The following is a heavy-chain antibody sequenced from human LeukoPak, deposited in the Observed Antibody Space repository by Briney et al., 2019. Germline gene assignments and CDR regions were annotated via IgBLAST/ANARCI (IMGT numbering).Heavy chain of an antibody. D-gene: IGHD3-10*01. J-gene: IGHJ4*02. V-gene: IGHV3-11*01. CDR2: ISPSGSVR. CDR1: GFTFTDYY. Sequence: PGGSLRLSCSASGFTFTDYYMSWMGQARGKGLEGVSYISPSGSVRYYGDSVKGRLTISRHNTKKSLYLQMNSLRAEDTAVYYCARDYNCWGQGTLVTVSS. CDR3: ARDYNC.